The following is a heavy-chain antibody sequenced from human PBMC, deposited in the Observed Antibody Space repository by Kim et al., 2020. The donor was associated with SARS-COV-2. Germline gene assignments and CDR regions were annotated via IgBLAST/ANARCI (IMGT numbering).Heavy chain of an antibody. CDR2: IRSKAYGGTT. J-gene: IGHJ6*02. CDR3: TRYPSLVGATSYYYYGMDV. D-gene: IGHD1-26*01. CDR1: GFTFGDYA. V-gene: IGHV3-49*04. Sequence: GGSLRLSCTASGFTFGDYAMSWVRQAPGKGLEWVGFIRSKAYGGTTEYAASVKGRFTISRDDSKSIAYLQMNSLKTEDTAVYYCTRYPSLVGATSYYYYGMDVWGQGTTVTVSS.